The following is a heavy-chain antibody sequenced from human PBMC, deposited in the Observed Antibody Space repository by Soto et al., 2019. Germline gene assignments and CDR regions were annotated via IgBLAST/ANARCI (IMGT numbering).Heavy chain of an antibody. CDR3: ARPPYDFWSGYSGYYYGMDV. CDR2: MNPNSGNT. V-gene: IGHV1-8*01. Sequence: VSCKASGYTFTSYDINWVRQATGQGLEWMGWMNPNSGNTGYAQKFQGRVTMTRNTSISTAYMELSSLRSEDTAVYYCARPPYDFWSGYSGYYYGMDVWGQGTTVTVSS. J-gene: IGHJ6*02. D-gene: IGHD3-3*01. CDR1: GYTFTSYD.